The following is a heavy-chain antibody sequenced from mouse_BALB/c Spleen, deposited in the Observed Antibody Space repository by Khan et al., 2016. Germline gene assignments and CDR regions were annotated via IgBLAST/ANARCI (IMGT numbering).Heavy chain of an antibody. D-gene: IGHD1-1*01. CDR3: NAIYYGSDVYFDY. CDR2: IDPENGDT. CDR1: VFNIKDYY. Sequence: VQLQQSGAELVRSGASVKLSCTASVFNIKDYYMHWVKQRPEQGLEWIGWIDPENGDTEYVPKFQGKATMTADTSSNAAYLQFSSLTSEDSAVYYCNAIYYGSDVYFDYWGQGTTLTVSS. J-gene: IGHJ2*01. V-gene: IGHV14-4*02.